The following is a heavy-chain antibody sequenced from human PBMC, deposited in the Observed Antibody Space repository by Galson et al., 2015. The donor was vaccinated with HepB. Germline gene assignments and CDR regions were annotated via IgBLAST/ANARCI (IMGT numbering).Heavy chain of an antibody. V-gene: IGHV1-46*01. D-gene: IGHD3-22*01. CDR2: INPNGGST. CDR3: VRDSIYDSKRLDY. J-gene: IGHJ4*02. CDR1: GYIFTGYH. Sequence: SVKVSCKASGYIFTGYHIHWVRQAPGQGLEWMGIINPNGGSTTYAEKFQGRVTMSRDTSSSTVYMEVSSLRSDDTAVYYCVRDSIYDSKRLDYWGQGTLVTVSS.